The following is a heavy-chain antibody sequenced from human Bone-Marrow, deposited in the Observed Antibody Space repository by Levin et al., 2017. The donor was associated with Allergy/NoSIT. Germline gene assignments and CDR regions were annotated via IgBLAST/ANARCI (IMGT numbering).Heavy chain of an antibody. CDR2: ISASGDNT. CDR1: GFTFSNYA. D-gene: IGHD2-15*01. CDR3: AKMSVRCSGGRCYSGDLDY. Sequence: GESLKISCAASGFTFSNYAMSWVRQAPGRGLEWVSSISASGDNTYYADSVRGQFTISRDNSKNTILLQLSSLRAEDTALYYCAKMSVRCSGGRCYSGDLDYWGQGTLVSVSS. J-gene: IGHJ4*02. V-gene: IGHV3-23*01.